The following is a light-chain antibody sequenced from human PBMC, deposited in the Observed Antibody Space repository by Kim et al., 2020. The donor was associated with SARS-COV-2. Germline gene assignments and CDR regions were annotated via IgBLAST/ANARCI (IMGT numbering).Light chain of an antibody. J-gene: IGLJ3*02. V-gene: IGLV3-1*01. Sequence: VSPGKTASIPCSGDKLGDKYACWYQQKPGQAPVLVIYQDNKRPSGIPERFSGSNSGNTATLTISGTQAMDEADYYCQAWDSRTAVFGGGTQLTVL. CDR3: QAWDSRTAV. CDR2: QDN. CDR1: KLGDKY.